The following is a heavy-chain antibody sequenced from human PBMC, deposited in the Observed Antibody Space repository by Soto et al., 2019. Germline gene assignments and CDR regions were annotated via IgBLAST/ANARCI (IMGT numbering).Heavy chain of an antibody. J-gene: IGHJ5*01. V-gene: IGHV1-69*12. CDR2: IIPKFGTA. CDR1: GGIFSDYA. Sequence: QVQLEQSGGEVKKPGSSVKVSCRVSGGIFSDYAVSWVRQAPGQGLQWVGGIIPKFGTANYARKFEDRVTLTADELTSTVYMEINNLRSEDTALYYCARDKLSSLVVETPHLFDSWGQGTLLTVSS. D-gene: IGHD2-21*01. CDR3: ARDKLSSLVVETPHLFDS.